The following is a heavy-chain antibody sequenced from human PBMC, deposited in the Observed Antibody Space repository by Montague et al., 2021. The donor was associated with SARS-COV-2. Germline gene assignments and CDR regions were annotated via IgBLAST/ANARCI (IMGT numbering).Heavy chain of an antibody. Sequence: SETLSLTCSVSGGSISSSYWSWIRQPPGKGLEWIGYIYHYGSAKYKPSLKSRVTISVDTSKNQFSLKLSSVTAVDTAVYYCARHATWDWYYFDYWGQGTLVTVSS. CDR2: IYHYGSA. CDR3: ARHATWDWYYFDY. J-gene: IGHJ4*02. CDR1: GGSISSSY. V-gene: IGHV4-59*08. D-gene: IGHD2-21*01.